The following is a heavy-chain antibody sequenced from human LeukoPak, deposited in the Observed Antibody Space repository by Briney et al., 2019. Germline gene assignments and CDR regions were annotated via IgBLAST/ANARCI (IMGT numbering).Heavy chain of an antibody. J-gene: IGHJ3*02. Sequence: PGGSLRLSCAASGFTFSNYEMNWVRQAPGKGLEWVSYISSHSSSIYYADSVKGRFTISRDNANNSLYLQMNSLRAEDTAVYYCAKNELLWFWEFDAVDIWGQGTMVTVSS. CDR3: AKNELLWFWEFDAVDI. CDR1: GFTFSNYE. CDR2: ISSHSSSI. D-gene: IGHD3-10*01. V-gene: IGHV3-48*03.